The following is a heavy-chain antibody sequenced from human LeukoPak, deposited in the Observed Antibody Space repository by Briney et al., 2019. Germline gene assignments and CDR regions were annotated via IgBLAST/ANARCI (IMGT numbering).Heavy chain of an antibody. CDR1: GYSISSGYY. J-gene: IGHJ4*02. Sequence: SETLSLTCTVSGYSISSGYYWGWIRPPPGKGLEWIGSIYHSGSTYYNPSLKSRVTISVDTSKNQFSLKLSSVTAADTAVYYCAREGREQWLDYWGQGTLVTVSS. CDR2: IYHSGST. CDR3: AREGREQWLDY. D-gene: IGHD6-19*01. V-gene: IGHV4-38-2*02.